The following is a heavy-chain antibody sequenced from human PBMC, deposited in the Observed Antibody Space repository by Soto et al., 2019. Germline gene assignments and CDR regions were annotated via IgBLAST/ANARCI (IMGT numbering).Heavy chain of an antibody. CDR2: ISANNGNT. CDR3: ARDRGSYALDY. CDR1: GYTFTSYG. D-gene: IGHD1-26*01. Sequence: QVQLVQSGAEVKKPGASVQVSCKASGYTFTSYGISWVRPATGQGLAWMGLISANNGNTTYAQKLQGRVTMTPDTSTSPAYMELRSLRSDDTAVYYCARDRGSYALDYWGQGTLVTVSS. J-gene: IGHJ4*02. V-gene: IGHV1-18*01.